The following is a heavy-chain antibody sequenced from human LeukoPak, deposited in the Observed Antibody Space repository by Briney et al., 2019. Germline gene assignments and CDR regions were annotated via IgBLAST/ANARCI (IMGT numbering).Heavy chain of an antibody. CDR1: GFTFSSYA. J-gene: IGHJ4*02. Sequence: QPGGSLRLSCSASGFTFSSYAIYWIRQAPGKGLEYVSAINSNGGSTYYADSVKGRFTISRDNSKNTLYLQMSSLRAEDTAVYYCVKTNQYYYGSGSYWDYWGQGSLVTVPS. D-gene: IGHD3-10*01. V-gene: IGHV3-64D*09. CDR3: VKTNQYYYGSGSYWDY. CDR2: INSNGGST.